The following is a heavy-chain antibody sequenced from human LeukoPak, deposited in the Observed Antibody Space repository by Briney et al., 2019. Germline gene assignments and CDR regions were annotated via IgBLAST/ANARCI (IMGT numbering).Heavy chain of an antibody. J-gene: IGHJ2*01. Sequence: SETLSLTCAVYGGSFSGYYWSWIRQPPGKGLEWIGEINHSGSTNYNPSLKSRVTISVDTSKNQFSLKLSSVTAADTAVYYCARDHGNDWSWYIDLWGRGTLVTVSS. CDR3: ARDHGNDWSWYIDL. D-gene: IGHD3-9*01. CDR2: INHSGST. V-gene: IGHV4-34*01. CDR1: GGSFSGYY.